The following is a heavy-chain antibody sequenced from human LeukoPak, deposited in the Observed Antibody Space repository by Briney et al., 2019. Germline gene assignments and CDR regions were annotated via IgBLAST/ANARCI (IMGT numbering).Heavy chain of an antibody. CDR3: AREGCRGDCYDY. J-gene: IGHJ4*02. D-gene: IGHD2-21*01. Sequence: SETLSLTCTVSGGSISSSSYYWGWIRQPPGKGLEWIGSIYYSGSTYYNPSLKSRVTISVDTSKNQFSLKLSSVTAADTAVYYCAREGCRGDCYDYWGQGTLVTVSS. V-gene: IGHV4-39*07. CDR1: GGSISSSSYY. CDR2: IYYSGST.